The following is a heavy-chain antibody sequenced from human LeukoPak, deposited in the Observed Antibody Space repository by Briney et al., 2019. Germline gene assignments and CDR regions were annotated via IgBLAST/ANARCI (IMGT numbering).Heavy chain of an antibody. V-gene: IGHV4-61*01. Sequence: PSETLSLTXAVSGYSISSGYYWGWIRQPPGKGLEWIGYIYYSGSTNYNPSLKSRVTISVDTSKNQFSLKLSSVTAADTAVYYCAREGSYSSSWYSEPYFDYWGQGTLVTVSS. J-gene: IGHJ4*02. CDR3: AREGSYSSSWYSEPYFDY. CDR2: IYYSGST. CDR1: GYSISSGYY. D-gene: IGHD6-13*01.